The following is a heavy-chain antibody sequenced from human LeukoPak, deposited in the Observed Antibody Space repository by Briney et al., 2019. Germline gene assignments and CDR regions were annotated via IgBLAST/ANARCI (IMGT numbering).Heavy chain of an antibody. Sequence: GESLKISCKGSGYRFTSYWIGWVRQMPGKGLQWMGIIHPDDSDTRYSPSFQGQVTISADKSISTAYPQWSSLKASDTAVYYCARGEGSSLPPDYWGQGTLVTVSS. CDR1: GYRFTSYW. D-gene: IGHD3-10*01. CDR3: ARGEGSSLPPDY. CDR2: IHPDDSDT. J-gene: IGHJ4*02. V-gene: IGHV5-51*01.